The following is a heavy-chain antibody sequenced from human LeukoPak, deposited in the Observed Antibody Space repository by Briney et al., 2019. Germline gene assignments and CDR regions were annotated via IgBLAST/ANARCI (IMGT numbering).Heavy chain of an antibody. CDR3: AREGELLKGFDY. D-gene: IGHD3-10*01. Sequence: SETLSLTCTVSGGSISSYYWSWIRQPPGKGLEWIGYIYTSGSTNYNPSLKSRVTMSVDTSKNQFSLRLSSVTAADTAVYYCAREGELLKGFDYWGQGTLVTVSS. CDR2: IYTSGST. V-gene: IGHV4-4*09. J-gene: IGHJ4*02. CDR1: GGSISSYY.